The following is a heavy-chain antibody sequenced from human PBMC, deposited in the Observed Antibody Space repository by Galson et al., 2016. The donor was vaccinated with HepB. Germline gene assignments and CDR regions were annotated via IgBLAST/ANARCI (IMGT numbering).Heavy chain of an antibody. CDR1: GFTSSDHY. CDR2: IGDSSGTI. D-gene: IGHD3-9*01. CDR3: ARDIASGYFDWFLSSNYSNYGLDV. Sequence: SLRLSCAASGFTSSDHYMNWTRQAPGKGLEWISFIGDSSGTIYYADSVKGRFTISRDNAKNSLYLQMNSLRVEDTAVYYCARDIASGYFDWFLSSNYSNYGLDVWGQGTTVTVSS. V-gene: IGHV3-11*04. J-gene: IGHJ6*02.